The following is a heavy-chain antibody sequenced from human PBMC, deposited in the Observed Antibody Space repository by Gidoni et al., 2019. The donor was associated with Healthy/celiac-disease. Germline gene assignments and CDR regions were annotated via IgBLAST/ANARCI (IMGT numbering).Heavy chain of an antibody. CDR3: ARVPIFGVVMPGYYYGMDV. V-gene: IGHV4-4*02. D-gene: IGHD3-3*01. Sequence: QVQLQESVPGLVKPSGTLSLTCAVHGGSISSSNWWSWVRQPPGKGLEWIGEIYHSGSTNYNPSLKSRVTISVDKSKNQFSLKLSSVTAADTAVYYCARVPIFGVVMPGYYYGMDVWCQGTTVTVSS. J-gene: IGHJ6*02. CDR2: IYHSGST. CDR1: GGSISSSNW.